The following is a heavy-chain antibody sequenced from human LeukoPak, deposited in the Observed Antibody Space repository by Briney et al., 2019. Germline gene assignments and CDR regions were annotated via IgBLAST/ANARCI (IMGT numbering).Heavy chain of an antibody. Sequence: SETLSLTCAVYGGSFSGYYWSWIRQPPGKGLEWIGEINHSGSANYNPSLKSRVTISVDTSKNQFSLKLSSVTAADTAVYYCARVPEEYTIYFDYWGQGTLVTVSS. CDR3: ARVPEEYTIYFDY. CDR2: INHSGSA. CDR1: GGSFSGYY. D-gene: IGHD2/OR15-2a*01. J-gene: IGHJ4*02. V-gene: IGHV4-34*01.